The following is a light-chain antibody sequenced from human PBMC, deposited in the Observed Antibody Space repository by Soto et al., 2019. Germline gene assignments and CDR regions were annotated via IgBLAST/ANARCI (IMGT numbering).Light chain of an antibody. CDR2: GAS. V-gene: IGKV3-15*01. J-gene: IGKJ1*01. Sequence: IVLTQSPATLSLSPGERATLSWMASQSVSSNLAWYQQKPGQAPRLLIYGASTRATGIPARFSGSGSGTEFTLTISSLQSEDFAVYYCQQYNNWPGTFGQGTKVDIK. CDR1: QSVSSN. CDR3: QQYNNWPGT.